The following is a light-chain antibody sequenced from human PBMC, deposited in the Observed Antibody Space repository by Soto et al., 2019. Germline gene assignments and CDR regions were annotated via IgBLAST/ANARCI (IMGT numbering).Light chain of an antibody. Sequence: QSVLTQRPSASEPPGQKVTISCSGSSSNIGTNTVNWYQQLPGTAPKLLISSNEQRPSGVPDRFSGSKSGTSASLAISGLQSVDEADYYCAAWDDSLDGYVLGTGTKGTVL. CDR1: SSNIGTNT. CDR2: SNE. V-gene: IGLV1-44*01. CDR3: AAWDDSLDGYV. J-gene: IGLJ1*01.